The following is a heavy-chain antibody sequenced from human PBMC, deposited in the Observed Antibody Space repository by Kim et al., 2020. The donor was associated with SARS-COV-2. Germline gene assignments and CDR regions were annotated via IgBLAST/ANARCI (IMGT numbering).Heavy chain of an antibody. CDR1: RFTFNSYD. V-gene: IGHV3-30*18. J-gene: IGHJ5*01. D-gene: IGHD6-19*01. CDR3: AKGTHISGWPGNWFDS. Sequence: GGSLRLSCAASRFTFNSYDMHWVRQAPGKGLEWVAVISHDGSNMYYAESAKGRFIISRHNSKNTVYLQMSGLRAEDTAVYYCAKGTHISGWPGNWFDSWGQGTLVTVSS. CDR2: ISHDGSNM.